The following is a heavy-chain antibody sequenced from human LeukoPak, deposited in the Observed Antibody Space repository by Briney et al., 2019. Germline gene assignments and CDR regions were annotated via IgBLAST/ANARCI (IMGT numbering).Heavy chain of an antibody. D-gene: IGHD2-2*03. J-gene: IGHJ3*02. V-gene: IGHV3-23*01. CDR1: GYTFSSYS. Sequence: GGSLRLSCTASGYTFSSYSMTWVRQAPGKGLEWVSAISGSGVNTYYADSVKGRFAASRGNSKNTLYLQMNSLRAEDTAVYYCARDRLGIVVLPAAVDDAFDIWGQGTMVTVSS. CDR2: ISGSGVNT. CDR3: ARDRLGIVVLPAAVDDAFDI.